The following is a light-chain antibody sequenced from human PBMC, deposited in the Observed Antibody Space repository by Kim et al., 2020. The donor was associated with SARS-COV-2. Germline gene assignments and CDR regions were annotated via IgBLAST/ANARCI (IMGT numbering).Light chain of an antibody. Sequence: SLSPGERATLSCRASQSVRSQLAWYQQKPGQAPRPLIYGASNRATGIPARFTGSGSGTDFTLAISSLESEDFAVYYCQQRSNWVFSFGKGTKLEI. CDR2: GAS. V-gene: IGKV3-11*01. CDR3: QQRSNWVFS. J-gene: IGKJ2*01. CDR1: QSVRSQ.